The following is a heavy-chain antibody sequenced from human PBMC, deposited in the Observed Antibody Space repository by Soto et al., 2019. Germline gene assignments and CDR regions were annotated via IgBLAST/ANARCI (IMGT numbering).Heavy chain of an antibody. CDR2: IIPIFGTA. V-gene: IGHV1-69*13. CDR3: ARQGPDYYGMDV. J-gene: IGHJ6*02. Sequence: SVKVSCKASGGTFSSYAISWVRQAPGQGLEWMGWIIPIFGTANYAQKFQGRVTITADESTSTAYLELSSLRSEDTAVYYCARQGPDYYGMDVWGQGTTVTVSS. CDR1: GGTFSSYA.